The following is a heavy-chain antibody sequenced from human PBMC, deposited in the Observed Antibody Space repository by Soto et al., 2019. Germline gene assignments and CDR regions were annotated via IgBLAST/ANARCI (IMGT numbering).Heavy chain of an antibody. CDR2: IYPSDSDT. D-gene: IGHD4-17*01. CDR3: ARHKADKVTTYYYYYGMDV. CDR1: GYSFTSYW. J-gene: IGHJ6*02. V-gene: IGHV5-51*01. Sequence: PGESLKISCKGSGYSFTSYWIGWVRQMPGKGLEWMGIIYPSDSDTRYSPSFQGQVTISADKSISTAYLQWSSLKASDTAMYYCARHKADKVTTYYYYYGMDVWGQGTTVTVSS.